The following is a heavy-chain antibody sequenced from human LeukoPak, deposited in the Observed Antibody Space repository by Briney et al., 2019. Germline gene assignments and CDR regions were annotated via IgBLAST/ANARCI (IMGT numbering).Heavy chain of an antibody. J-gene: IGHJ4*02. D-gene: IGHD3-22*01. CDR2: ISGSGGST. V-gene: IGHV3-23*01. CDR1: GFTFSSYA. CDR3: AKEYFYDSSGYSSFDY. Sequence: PGGSLRLSCAASGFTFSSYAMSWVRQAPGKGLEWVSAISGSGGSTYYADSVKGRFTISRDNSKNTLYLQMNSLRAEDTAVYYRAKEYFYDSSGYSSFDYWGQGTLVTVSS.